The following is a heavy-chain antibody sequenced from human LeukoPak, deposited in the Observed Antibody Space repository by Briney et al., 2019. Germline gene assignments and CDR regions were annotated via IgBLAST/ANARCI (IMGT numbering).Heavy chain of an antibody. D-gene: IGHD6-6*01. Sequence: PSQTLSLTCTVSGGSISSGGYSWSWIRQHPGKGLEWIGYIYYSGSTYYNPSLKSRFTISVDTSKNQFSLKLSSLPAADAAVYYCARARSIAVWFDPWGQGTLVTVSS. V-gene: IGHV4-31*03. CDR3: ARARSIAVWFDP. CDR1: GGSISSGGYS. CDR2: IYYSGST. J-gene: IGHJ5*02.